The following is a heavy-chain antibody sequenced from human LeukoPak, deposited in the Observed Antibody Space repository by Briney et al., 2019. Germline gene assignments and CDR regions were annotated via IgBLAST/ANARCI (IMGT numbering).Heavy chain of an antibody. D-gene: IGHD6-13*01. CDR3: ARDSSSWYDKGAYNWFDP. Sequence: ASVKVSCKASGGTFSSYAISWVRQAPGQGLEWMGGIIPIFGTANYAQKFQGRVTITADESTSTAYMELSSLRSEDTAVYYCARDSSSWYDKGAYNWFDPWGQGTLVTVSS. CDR2: IIPIFGTA. J-gene: IGHJ5*01. V-gene: IGHV1-69*13. CDR1: GGTFSSYA.